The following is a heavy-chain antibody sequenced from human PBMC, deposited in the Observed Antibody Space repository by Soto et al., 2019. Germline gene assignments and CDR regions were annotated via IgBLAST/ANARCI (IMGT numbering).Heavy chain of an antibody. D-gene: IGHD3-10*01. J-gene: IGHJ4*02. CDR3: ASPSYGSGSYY. CDR1: GYTFSNYL. V-gene: IGHV1-3*01. Sequence: QVQLVQSGAEVKKPGASVKVSCKASGYTFSNYLLHWVRQAPGQGLEWMGWINAGNGYTKYSQKFQGRVTFTRDTSATTAYIELSSLRSEDTAVYYCASPSYGSGSYYWGQGTLVTVSS. CDR2: INAGNGYT.